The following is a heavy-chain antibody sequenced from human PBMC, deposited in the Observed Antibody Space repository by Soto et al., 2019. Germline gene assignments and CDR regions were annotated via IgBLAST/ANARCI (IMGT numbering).Heavy chain of an antibody. D-gene: IGHD4-17*01. Sequence: QLQLQESGPGLVRPSETLSLTCTVSGGSISTNNFYWGWIRQPPGKGLEWIGSLSYSGSSYYNPSLESRVTISVDTSKNQFFLNLNSVTAADTAVYYCARLIDFDYVGDYAMDVWGQGTTVTVSS. CDR1: GGSISTNNFY. V-gene: IGHV4-39*01. CDR2: LSYSGSS. J-gene: IGHJ6*02. CDR3: ARLIDFDYVGDYAMDV.